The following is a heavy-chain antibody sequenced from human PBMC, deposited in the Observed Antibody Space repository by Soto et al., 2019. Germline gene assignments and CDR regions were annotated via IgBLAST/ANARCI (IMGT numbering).Heavy chain of an antibody. D-gene: IGHD2-15*01. J-gene: IGHJ4*02. CDR1: GFTVSSNY. CDR3: GRGSGRYDGILSVDY. CDR2: IYSGGNT. V-gene: IGHV3-53*02. Sequence: EVQLVETGGGLIQPGASLRLSCAASGFTVSSNYMNWVRQAPGKGLEWVSVIYSGGNTYYADSVKGRFTISRDNSKNTLYPQMNGLRAEDTAVYYCGRGSGRYDGILSVDYWGQGTLVTVSS.